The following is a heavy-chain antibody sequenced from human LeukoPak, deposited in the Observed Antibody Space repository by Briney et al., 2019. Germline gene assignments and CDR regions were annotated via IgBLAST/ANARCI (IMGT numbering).Heavy chain of an antibody. CDR3: ARHALYCSGGSCHFDI. CDR2: IYPGDSDT. J-gene: IGHJ3*02. D-gene: IGHD2-15*01. CDR1: GYSFTSYW. V-gene: IGHV5-51*01. Sequence: GESLKISCQGSGYSFTSYWIGWVRQMPGKGLEWMGIIYPGDSDTRYSPSFQCQVTISADESISTAYLQWSSLKASDTAMYYCARHALYCSGGSCHFDIWGQGTMVTVSS.